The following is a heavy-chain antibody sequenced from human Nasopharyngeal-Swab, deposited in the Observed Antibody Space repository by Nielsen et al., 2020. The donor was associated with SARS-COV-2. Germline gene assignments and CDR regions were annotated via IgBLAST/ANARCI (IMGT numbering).Heavy chain of an antibody. D-gene: IGHD1-26*01. CDR1: GFTFSRYD. CDR2: ISGSGGST. CDR3: ARENINRRHAFEI. J-gene: IGHJ3*02. Sequence: GESLKISCAASGFTFSRYDMSWVRQAPGKGLEWVSTISGSGGSTYYADSVKGRFTITRDNAKNTLYLQMNSLRAEDTAVYYCARENINRRHAFEIWGQGTMVTVSS. V-gene: IGHV3-23*01.